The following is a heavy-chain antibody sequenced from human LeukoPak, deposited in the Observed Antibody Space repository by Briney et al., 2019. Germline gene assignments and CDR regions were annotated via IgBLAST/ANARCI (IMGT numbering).Heavy chain of an antibody. Sequence: SEALSLTCTVSGYSISSGYYWGWIRQPPGKGLEWIGSIYHSWSTYYNPSLKSRVTISVDTSKNQFSLKLSSVTAADTAVYYCARGRTSTMIVVVMATSPAFDIWGQGTMVTVSS. V-gene: IGHV4-38-2*02. J-gene: IGHJ3*02. D-gene: IGHD3-22*01. CDR3: ARGRTSTMIVVVMATSPAFDI. CDR1: GYSISSGYY. CDR2: IYHSWST.